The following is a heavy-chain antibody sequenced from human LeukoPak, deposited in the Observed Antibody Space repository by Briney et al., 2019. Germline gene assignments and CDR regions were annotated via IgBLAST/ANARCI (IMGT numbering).Heavy chain of an antibody. CDR3: ARGTMTTVTA. D-gene: IGHD4-17*01. CDR1: GGSISSYY. J-gene: IGHJ5*02. CDR2: IYYSGST. Sequence: SETLSLTCTVSGGSISSYYLNWIRRPPGKGLEWIGYIYYSGSTNYNPSLKSRVTISLDTSKNQFSLKLSSVTAADTAVYYCARGTMTTVTAWGQGTLVTVSS. V-gene: IGHV4-59*01.